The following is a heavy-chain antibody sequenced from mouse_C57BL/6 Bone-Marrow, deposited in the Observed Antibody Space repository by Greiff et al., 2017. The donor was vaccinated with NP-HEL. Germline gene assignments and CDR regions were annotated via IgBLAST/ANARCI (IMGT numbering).Heavy chain of an antibody. D-gene: IGHD1-1*01. Sequence: EVKLQQSGPELVKPGASVKISCKASGYTFTDYYMNWVKQSHGKSLEWIGDINPNNGGTSYNQKFKGKATLTVDKSSSTAYMELRSLTSEDSAVYYCAREERYYYGSSYSWYFDVWGTGTTVTVSS. J-gene: IGHJ1*03. CDR2: INPNNGGT. CDR3: AREERYYYGSSYSWYFDV. CDR1: GYTFTDYY. V-gene: IGHV1-26*01.